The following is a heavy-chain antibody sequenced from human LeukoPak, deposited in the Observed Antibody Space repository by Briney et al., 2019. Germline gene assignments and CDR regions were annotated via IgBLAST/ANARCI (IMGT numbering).Heavy chain of an antibody. V-gene: IGHV3-9*01. CDR2: ISWNSGSI. CDR3: AKSLSRYCSGGSCYLGFDY. J-gene: IGHJ4*02. D-gene: IGHD2-15*01. CDR1: GFTFDDYA. Sequence: GGSLRVSCAASGFTFDDYAMHWVRQAPGNGLEWVSGISWNSGSIGYADSVKGRFTISRDNAKNSLYLQMNSLRAEDTALYYCAKSLSRYCSGGSCYLGFDYWGQGTLVTVSS.